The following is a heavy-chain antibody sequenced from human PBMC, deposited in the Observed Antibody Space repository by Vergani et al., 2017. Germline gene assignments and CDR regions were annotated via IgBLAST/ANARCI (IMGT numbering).Heavy chain of an antibody. Sequence: QVQLVQSGAEVKKPGSSVKASCKASGGTFSSYAISWVRQAPGQGLEWMGRIIPIFGTANYAQKFQGRVTITADESTSTAYMELSSLRSEDTAVYYCARDRKGVGPVYGMDVWGQGTTVTVSS. J-gene: IGHJ6*02. D-gene: IGHD3-3*01. CDR3: ARDRKGVGPVYGMDV. CDR1: GGTFSSYA. CDR2: IIPIFGTA. V-gene: IGHV1-69*13.